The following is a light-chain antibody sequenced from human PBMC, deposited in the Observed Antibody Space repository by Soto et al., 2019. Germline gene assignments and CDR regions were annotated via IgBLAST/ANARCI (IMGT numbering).Light chain of an antibody. CDR2: HAS. V-gene: IGKV1-5*01. CDR1: QTINNW. J-gene: IGKJ1*01. CDR3: QQYSSYPWT. Sequence: DIQMTQSPSTLSASIGDRVTITCRASQTINNWLAWYQQKPGKAPNLLIYHASNLETGVPSRFSGSAFGTEFTLTISSLQPDDFATYYCQQYSSYPWTFVQGTKVEIK.